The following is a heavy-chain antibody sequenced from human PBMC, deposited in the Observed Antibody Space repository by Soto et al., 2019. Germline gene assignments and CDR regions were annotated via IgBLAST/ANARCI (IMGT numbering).Heavy chain of an antibody. Sequence: QVQLVESGGGVVQPGRSLRLSCAASGFTFSSYAMHWVRQAPGKGLEWVAVISYDGSYKYYADSVKGRFTISRDNSKNTLYLQMNSLRAEDTAVYYCARAGDYGDYGGYYYYGMDVWGQGTTVTVSS. CDR2: ISYDGSYK. V-gene: IGHV3-30-3*01. CDR3: ARAGDYGDYGGYYYYGMDV. CDR1: GFTFSSYA. D-gene: IGHD4-17*01. J-gene: IGHJ6*02.